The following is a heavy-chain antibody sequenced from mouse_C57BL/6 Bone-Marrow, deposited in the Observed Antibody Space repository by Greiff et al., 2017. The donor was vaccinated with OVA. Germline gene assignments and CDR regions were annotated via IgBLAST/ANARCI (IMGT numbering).Heavy chain of an antibody. D-gene: IGHD2-3*01. V-gene: IGHV1-81*01. J-gene: IGHJ2*01. CDR3: ARRGWLLPYYFDY. CDR1: GYTFTSYG. Sequence: VQLQQSGAELARPGASVKLSCKASGYTFTSYGISWVKQRTGQGLEWIGEIYPRSGNTYYHEKFKGKATLTADKSSSTAYMERRSLTSEDSAVYFCARRGWLLPYYFDYWGQGTTLTVSS. CDR2: IYPRSGNT.